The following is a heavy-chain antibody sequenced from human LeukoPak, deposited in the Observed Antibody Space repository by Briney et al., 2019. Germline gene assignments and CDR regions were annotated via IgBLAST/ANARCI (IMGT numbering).Heavy chain of an antibody. Sequence: GGSLRLSCAASGFTFSSSAMSWVRQVPGKGLEWASGVSASGGSTYYADSVRGRFTISRDNSKNTLYVQMNSLRDEDTAVYYCARGHCSSTSCYLFDYWGQGTLVTVSS. D-gene: IGHD2-2*01. CDR3: ARGHCSSTSCYLFDY. V-gene: IGHV3-23*01. CDR1: GFTFSSSA. CDR2: VSASGGST. J-gene: IGHJ4*02.